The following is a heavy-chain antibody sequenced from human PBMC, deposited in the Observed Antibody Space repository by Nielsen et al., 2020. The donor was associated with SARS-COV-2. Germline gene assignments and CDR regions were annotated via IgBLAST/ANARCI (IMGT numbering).Heavy chain of an antibody. D-gene: IGHD4-23*01. CDR2: ISYDGSVK. Sequence: GGSLRLSCEASGFTISRYGMHWVRQAPGKGLEWVTFISYDGSVKYYADSVKGRFTISTDLSNNTLYLQMNSLRVEDTAIYYCTRERMVTPSPIDYWGQGALVTVSS. V-gene: IGHV3-30*03. J-gene: IGHJ4*02. CDR3: TRERMVTPSPIDY. CDR1: GFTISRYG.